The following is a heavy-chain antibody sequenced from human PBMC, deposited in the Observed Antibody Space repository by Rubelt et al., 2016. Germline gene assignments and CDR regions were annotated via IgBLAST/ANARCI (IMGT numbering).Heavy chain of an antibody. J-gene: IGHJ5*02. D-gene: IGHD6-13*01. V-gene: IGHV4-34*01. CDR1: GGSFSGYY. CDR3: AGGLARAAAAPRRLWFDP. Sequence: QVQLQQWGAGLLKPSETLSLTCAVYGGSFSGYYWSWIRQPPGKGLEWIGEINHSGSTNYNPSLKSRVTRSVDTSMNQFSLKLSCGTAADTAVYYCAGGLARAAAAPRRLWFDPWGQGTLVTVSS. CDR2: INHSGST.